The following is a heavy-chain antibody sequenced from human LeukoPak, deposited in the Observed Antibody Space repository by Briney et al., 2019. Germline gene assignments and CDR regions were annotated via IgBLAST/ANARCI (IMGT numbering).Heavy chain of an antibody. CDR2: MNPNSGNT. Sequence: EWMGWMNPNSGNTGYAQKFQGRVTMTRNTSISTAYMELSSLRSEDTAVYYCARLGPFDYWGQGTLVTVSS. CDR3: ARLGPFDY. J-gene: IGHJ4*02. D-gene: IGHD3-10*01. V-gene: IGHV1-8*01.